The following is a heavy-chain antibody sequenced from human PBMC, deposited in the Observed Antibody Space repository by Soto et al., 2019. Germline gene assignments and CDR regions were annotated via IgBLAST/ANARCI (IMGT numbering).Heavy chain of an antibody. CDR2: INPSGGST. J-gene: IGHJ4*02. V-gene: IGHV1-46*03. Sequence: ASVKVSCKASGGTFSSYTISWMRQAPGQGLEWMGIINPSGGSTSYAQKFQGRVTMTRDTSTSTVYMELSSLRSEDTAVYYCARDSIRRRGDYNYWDQGTLVTVSS. CDR1: GGTFSSYT. CDR3: ARDSIRRRGDYNY. D-gene: IGHD4-17*01.